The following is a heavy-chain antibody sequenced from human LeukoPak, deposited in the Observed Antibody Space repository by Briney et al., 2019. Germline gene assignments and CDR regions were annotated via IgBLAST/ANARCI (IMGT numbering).Heavy chain of an antibody. CDR3: ARGSQQLAGDSY. CDR1: GFIVSDSY. Sequence: GGSLRLSCAGSGFIVSDSYTSWVRQAPGKGLEWVSSISSSSTYIYYADSVKGRFTISRDNAKNSLYLQMSSLRAEDTAVYYCARGSQQLAGDSYWGQGTLVTVSS. D-gene: IGHD3-22*01. CDR2: ISSSSTYI. V-gene: IGHV3-11*06. J-gene: IGHJ4*02.